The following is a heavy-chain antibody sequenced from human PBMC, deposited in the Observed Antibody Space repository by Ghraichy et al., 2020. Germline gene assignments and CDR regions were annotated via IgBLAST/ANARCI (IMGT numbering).Heavy chain of an antibody. CDR3: ARETSNTGTYCDY. Sequence: GGSLRLSCAASGFTFSNHWMHWVRQTPGKGLVWVSRIKADGSDTSYADFVKGRFTISRDNAKNTLYLQMNSLRAEDTAVYYCARETSNTGTYCDYWGQGTLVTASS. V-gene: IGHV3-74*01. CDR2: IKADGSDT. D-gene: IGHD2-21*01. CDR1: GFTFSNHW. J-gene: IGHJ4*02.